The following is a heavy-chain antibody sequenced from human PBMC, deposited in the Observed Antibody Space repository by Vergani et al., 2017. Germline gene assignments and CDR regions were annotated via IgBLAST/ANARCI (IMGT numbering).Heavy chain of an antibody. D-gene: IGHD3-22*01. Sequence: EVQLWESGGGLVQPGGSLRLSCAASGFTFSSYAMSWVRQGPGKGLEWVSGISGTGGGSTYSADSVKGRFTISRDNSKNTLYLQMNSLRAEDTAVYYCASRNDYSSSGYYPYYFDYWGQGTLVTVSS. V-gene: IGHV3-23*01. CDR2: ISGTGGGST. J-gene: IGHJ4*02. CDR1: GFTFSSYA. CDR3: ASRNDYSSSGYYPYYFDY.